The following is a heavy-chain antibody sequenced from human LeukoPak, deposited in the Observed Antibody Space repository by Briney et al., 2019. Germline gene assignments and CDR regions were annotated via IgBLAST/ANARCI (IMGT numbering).Heavy chain of an antibody. CDR3: ARELGYYGSGSYYNPYNWFDP. J-gene: IGHJ5*02. CDR1: GYTFTDYY. V-gene: IGHV1-18*04. Sequence: ASVKVSCKASGYTFTDYYIHWVRQAPGQGLEWMGWISAYNGNTNYAQNLQGRVTMTTDTSTSTAYMELRSLRSDDTAVYYCARELGYYGSGSYYNPYNWFDPWGQGTLVTVSS. CDR2: ISAYNGNT. D-gene: IGHD3-10*01.